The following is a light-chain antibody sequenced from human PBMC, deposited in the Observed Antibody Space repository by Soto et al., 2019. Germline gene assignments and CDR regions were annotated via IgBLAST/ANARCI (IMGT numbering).Light chain of an antibody. V-gene: IGKV3-20*01. CDR2: GAS. CDR1: QSVSNNY. CDR3: QQYGSSLGVT. J-gene: IGKJ4*01. Sequence: EIVLTQSPGTLSLSPGERATLSCRTSQSVSNNYLAWYQQKPGQAPRLLIYGASNRATGIPDRFSGSGSGTDFTLTISRLEPEDFAVYYCQQYGSSLGVTFGGGTKV.